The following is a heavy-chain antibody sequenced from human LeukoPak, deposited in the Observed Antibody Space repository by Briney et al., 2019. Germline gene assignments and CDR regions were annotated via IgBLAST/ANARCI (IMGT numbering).Heavy chain of an antibody. CDR3: ARAGVAAAQYDY. J-gene: IGHJ4*02. V-gene: IGHV3-21*01. CDR1: GFTFSSYS. CDR2: ISSSSSYI. Sequence: GGSLRLSCVASGFTFSSYSMNWVRQAPGKGLEWVSSISSSSSYIYYADSVKGRFTISRDNAKNSLYLQMNSLRAEDTAVYYCARAGVAAAQYDYWGQGTLVTVSS. D-gene: IGHD6-13*01.